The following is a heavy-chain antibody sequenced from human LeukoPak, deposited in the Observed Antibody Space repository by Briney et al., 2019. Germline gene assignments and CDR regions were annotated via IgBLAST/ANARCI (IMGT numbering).Heavy chain of an antibody. Sequence: PGGSLRLSCAASGFTFYDYGMSWVRQAPGKGLEWVSGINWNGGSTGYADSVKGRFTISRDNAKNSLYLQMNSLRAEDTALYYCARGTLKAAATDFDYWGQGTLVTVSS. CDR1: GFTFYDYG. D-gene: IGHD6-13*01. CDR2: INWNGGST. V-gene: IGHV3-20*04. CDR3: ARGTLKAAATDFDY. J-gene: IGHJ4*02.